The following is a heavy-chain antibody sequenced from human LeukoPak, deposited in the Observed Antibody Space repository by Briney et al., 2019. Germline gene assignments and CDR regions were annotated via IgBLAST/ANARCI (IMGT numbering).Heavy chain of an antibody. CDR3: ARAIGPLWFLSFFYY. CDR2: IIPIFGTA. J-gene: IGHJ4*02. Sequence: ASVKVSCKASGGTFSSYAISWVRQAPGQGLEWMGGIIPIFGTANYAQKFQGRVTITADESTSTAYMELSSLRSEDTAVYYCARAIGPLWFLSFFYYWGQGTLVTVSS. CDR1: GGTFSSYA. V-gene: IGHV1-69*13. D-gene: IGHD5-18*01.